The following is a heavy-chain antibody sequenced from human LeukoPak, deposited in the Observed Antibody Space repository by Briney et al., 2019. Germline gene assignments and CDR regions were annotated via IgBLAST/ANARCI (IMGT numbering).Heavy chain of an antibody. Sequence: SETLSLTCAVYGGSFSGYYWSWIRQPPGKGLEWIGEINHSGSTNYNPSLKSRVTISVDTSKNQFSLKLSSVTAADTAVYYCARRVLRFLEWLSNYMDVWAKGPRSPSP. J-gene: IGHJ6*03. V-gene: IGHV4-34*01. CDR1: GGSFSGYY. CDR2: INHSGST. D-gene: IGHD3-3*01. CDR3: ARRVLRFLEWLSNYMDV.